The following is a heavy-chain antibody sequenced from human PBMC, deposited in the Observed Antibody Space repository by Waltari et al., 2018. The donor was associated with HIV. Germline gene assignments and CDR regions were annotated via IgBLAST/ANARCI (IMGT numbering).Heavy chain of an antibody. CDR1: GFTFSSYG. CDR3: AKGPGRVQGVISY. J-gene: IGHJ4*02. CDR2: ISYDGSNK. Sequence: QVQLVESGGGVVQPGRSLRLSCAASGFTFSSYGMHWVRQAPGKGLEWVAVISYDGSNKSYADSVKGRFTISRDNSKNTLYLQMNSLRAEDTAVYYCAKGPGRVQGVISYWGQGTLVTVSS. V-gene: IGHV3-30*18. D-gene: IGHD3-10*01.